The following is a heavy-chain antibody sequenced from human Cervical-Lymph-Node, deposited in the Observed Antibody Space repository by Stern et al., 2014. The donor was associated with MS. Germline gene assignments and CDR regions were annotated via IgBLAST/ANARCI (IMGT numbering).Heavy chain of an antibody. V-gene: IGHV3-30*03. CDR1: GFRISSYG. CDR3: VTGRGYMSGQPDFDH. Sequence: VQLVESGGGVVQPGRSLRLSCEASGFRISSYGINWVRQAPGKGLEWVAVISYDGSNTHYGVSVKGRFTIPRDNSKNMLFLHMNSLSAEDTAVYYCVTGRGYMSGQPDFDHWGQGALVTVTS. D-gene: IGHD5-18*01. J-gene: IGHJ4*02. CDR2: ISYDGSNT.